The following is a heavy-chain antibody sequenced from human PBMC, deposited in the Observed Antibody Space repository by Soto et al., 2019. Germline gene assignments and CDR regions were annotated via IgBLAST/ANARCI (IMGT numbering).Heavy chain of an antibody. Sequence: QVQLLQSGAEVKDPGAYVRVSCKATGSTFGSYGFSWVRQDPGQGLEWVRWVSARVGDTNSALDLQGRDPFNSDTSTSTDYRDLTNLRSDDTAIYYCVRDIRDTCRGCTFIYFDSWGQRTLVIGSS. CDR3: VRDIRDTCRGCTFIYFDS. CDR2: VSARVGDT. V-gene: IGHV1-18*01. CDR1: GSTFGSYG. D-gene: IGHD2-15*01. J-gene: IGHJ4*02.